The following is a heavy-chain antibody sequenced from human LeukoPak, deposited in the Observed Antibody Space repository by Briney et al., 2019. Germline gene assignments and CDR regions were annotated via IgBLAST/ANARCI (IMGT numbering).Heavy chain of an antibody. D-gene: IGHD4-23*01. CDR1: GFTFSSYA. Sequence: GGSLRLSGAASGFTFSSYAMHWVRQAPGKGLEWVAVISYDGSNKYYADSVKGRFTISRDNSKNTLYLQMNSLRAEDTAVYYCHSRDHGGYWGQGTLVTVSS. J-gene: IGHJ4*02. V-gene: IGHV3-30*04. CDR2: ISYDGSNK. CDR3: HSRDHGGY.